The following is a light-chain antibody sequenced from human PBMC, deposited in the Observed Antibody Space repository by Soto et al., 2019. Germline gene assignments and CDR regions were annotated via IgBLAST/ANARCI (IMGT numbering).Light chain of an antibody. CDR2: GAS. CDR1: QSVSNY. J-gene: IGKJ1*01. V-gene: IGKV3-20*01. CDR3: QQYGGSPQT. Sequence: EIVLTQSPGTLSLSPGERATLSCRARQSVSNYLAWYQQKPVQAPRLLIYGASSRATGIPDRFSGSGSGTDFTLTIRRLEPEDFAVYYCQQYGGSPQTFGQGTKVEIK.